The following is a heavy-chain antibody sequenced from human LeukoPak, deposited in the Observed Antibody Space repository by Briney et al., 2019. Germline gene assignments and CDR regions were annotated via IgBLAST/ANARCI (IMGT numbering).Heavy chain of an antibody. Sequence: GGSLSLSCAASGFTFSRHWMSWVRQAPGKGLERVAHMNQDGSAIYPVDSVKGRFTISRDNDKNSLYLQMNGLTVADTAVYYCARTVPGYPDDYFDYWGQGTLVTVSS. J-gene: IGHJ4*02. CDR1: GFTFSRHW. CDR3: ARTVPGYPDDYFDY. V-gene: IGHV3-7*01. CDR2: MNQDGSAI. D-gene: IGHD6-19*01.